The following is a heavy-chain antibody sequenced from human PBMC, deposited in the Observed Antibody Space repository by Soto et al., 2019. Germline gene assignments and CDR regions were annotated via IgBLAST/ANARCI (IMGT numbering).Heavy chain of an antibody. CDR3: AKIVWDLDY. CDR2: INSDGSRT. V-gene: IGHV3-74*01. CDR1: GFTFSNAW. Sequence: GGSLRLSCAASGFTFSNAWMNWVRQAPGKGLVWVSRINSDGSRTNYADSVKGRFTISRDNSKNTLYLQMNSLRAEDTAVYYCAKIVWDLDYWGQGTLVTVSS. J-gene: IGHJ4*02. D-gene: IGHD1-26*01.